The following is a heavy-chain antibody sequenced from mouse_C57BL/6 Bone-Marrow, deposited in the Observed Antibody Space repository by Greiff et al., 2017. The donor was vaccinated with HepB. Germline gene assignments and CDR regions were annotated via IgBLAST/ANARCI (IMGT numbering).Heavy chain of an antibody. V-gene: IGHV5-9*01. Sequence: EVKVVESGGGLVKPGGSLKLSCAASGFTFSSYTMSWVRQTPEKRLEWVATISGGGGNTYYPDSVKGRFTISRDNAKNTLYLQMSSLRSEDTALYYCARSYDGYLYWYFDVWGTGTTVTVSS. J-gene: IGHJ1*03. CDR2: ISGGGGNT. CDR1: GFTFSSYT. CDR3: ARSYDGYLYWYFDV. D-gene: IGHD2-3*01.